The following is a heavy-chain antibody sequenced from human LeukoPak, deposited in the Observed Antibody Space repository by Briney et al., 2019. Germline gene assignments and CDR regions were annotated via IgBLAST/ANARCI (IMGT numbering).Heavy chain of an antibody. Sequence: GGSLRLSCAASGFTFSDYYMSWIRQAPGKGLEWVSYISSSSSYTNYADSVKGRFTISRDNAKNSLYLQMNSLRAEDTAVYYCARVPPPSSGSYNDYFDYWGQGTLATVSS. CDR2: ISSSSSYT. CDR1: GFTFSDYY. J-gene: IGHJ4*02. V-gene: IGHV3-11*05. D-gene: IGHD1-26*01. CDR3: ARVPPPSSGSYNDYFDY.